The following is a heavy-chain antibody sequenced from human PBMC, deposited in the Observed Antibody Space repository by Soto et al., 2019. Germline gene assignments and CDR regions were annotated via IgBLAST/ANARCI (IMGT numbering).Heavy chain of an antibody. D-gene: IGHD7-27*01. Sequence: QVQLQESGPGLVKPSETLSLTCTVSGGSVSSGSYYWSWIRQPPGKGLEWIGYIYYSGSTNYNPPLKGRVPISVDTAKNQFSLTPRSVTGADTAGYDCARVTWKKLGVDYWGQGPLVTVSS. J-gene: IGHJ4*02. CDR2: IYYSGST. CDR3: ARVTWKKLGVDY. V-gene: IGHV4-61*01. CDR1: GGSVSSGSYY.